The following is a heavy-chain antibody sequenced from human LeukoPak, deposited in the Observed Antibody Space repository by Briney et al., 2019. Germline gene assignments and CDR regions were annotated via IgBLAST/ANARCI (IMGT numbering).Heavy chain of an antibody. V-gene: IGHV1-8*03. CDR2: MNPNSGNT. J-gene: IGHJ4*02. Sequence: ASVKVSCKASGYTFTSYDINWVRQATGQGLEWMGWMNPNSGNTGYAQKFQGRVTITRNTSISTAYMDLSSLRSEDTAVYYCARVFCSSTRCWYYFDYWGQGTLVTVSS. CDR3: ARVFCSSTRCWYYFDY. CDR1: GYTFTSYD. D-gene: IGHD2-2*01.